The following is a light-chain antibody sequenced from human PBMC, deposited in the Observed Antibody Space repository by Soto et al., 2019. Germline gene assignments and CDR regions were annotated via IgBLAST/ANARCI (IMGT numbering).Light chain of an antibody. CDR1: QGISNY. CDR2: AAS. J-gene: IGKJ4*01. Sequence: DIQMNQSPSSLSASVGDRVTITCRASQGISNYLAWYQQKPVKVPKLLIYAASTLQSGVPSRLSGSGSGTDVTLTISSLQPEDVANYYCQKYNSAPFFGGGTKVEIK. V-gene: IGKV1-27*01. CDR3: QKYNSAPF.